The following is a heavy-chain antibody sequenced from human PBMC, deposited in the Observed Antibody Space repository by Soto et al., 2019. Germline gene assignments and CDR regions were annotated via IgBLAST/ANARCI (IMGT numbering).Heavy chain of an antibody. Sequence: SCKGAAYRYRGYITQWARQANGKGLEWMGWMNPNSGNTGYAQKFQGRVTMTRNTSISTGYMELSSLRSEDTAVYYCARLGYCSGGSCRRGNLFDPWVQGTLVPGSS. J-gene: IGHJ5*02. CDR1: AYRYRGYI. CDR3: ARLGYCSGGSCRRGNLFDP. V-gene: IGHV1-8*02. D-gene: IGHD2-15*01. CDR2: MNPNSGNT.